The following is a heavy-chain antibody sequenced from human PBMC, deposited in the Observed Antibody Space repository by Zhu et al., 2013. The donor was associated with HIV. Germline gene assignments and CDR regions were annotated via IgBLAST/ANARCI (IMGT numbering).Heavy chain of an antibody. V-gene: IGHV4-34*01. CDR2: INHSGST. CDR1: GGSFSGYY. J-gene: IGHJ3*02. Sequence: QVQLQQWGAGLLKPSETLSLTCAVYGGSFSGYYWSWIRQPPGKGLEWIGEINHSGSTNYNPSLKSRVTISVDTSKNQFSLKLSSVTAADTAVYYCARGLSKRLGPRWWDGYNQRADAFDIWGQGTMVTVSS. CDR3: ARGLSKRLGPRWWDGYNQRADAFDI. D-gene: IGHD2-15*01.